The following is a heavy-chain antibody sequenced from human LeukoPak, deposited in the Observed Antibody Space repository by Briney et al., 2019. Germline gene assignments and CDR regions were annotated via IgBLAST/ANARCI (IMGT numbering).Heavy chain of an antibody. CDR2: MNPNSGNT. CDR1: GYTFSSYD. CDR3: TRGLRREQQLLRAFDD. D-gene: IGHD6-13*01. J-gene: IGHJ4*02. V-gene: IGHV1-8*01. Sequence: ASVKVSCKASGYTFSSYDINWVRQATGQGLEWMGWMNPNSGNTGYAQKFQGRVSMTSNTSISTAYMELSSLRSEDTAVYYCTRGLRREQQLLRAFDDWGQGTLVTVPS.